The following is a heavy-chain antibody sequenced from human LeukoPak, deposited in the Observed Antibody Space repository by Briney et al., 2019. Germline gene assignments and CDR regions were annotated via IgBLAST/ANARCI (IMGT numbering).Heavy chain of an antibody. Sequence: GASVKVSCKASGYSFTGQYLHWVRQAPGQGLEWMGWINPNSGGTNYAQKFQGRVTITADESTSTAYMELSSLRSEDTAVYYCARDAAIYDTSAYYYLWWGRGTLVTVSS. CDR3: ARDAAIYDTSAYYYLW. J-gene: IGHJ4*02. CDR2: INPNSGGT. V-gene: IGHV1-2*02. CDR1: GYSFTGQY. D-gene: IGHD3-22*01.